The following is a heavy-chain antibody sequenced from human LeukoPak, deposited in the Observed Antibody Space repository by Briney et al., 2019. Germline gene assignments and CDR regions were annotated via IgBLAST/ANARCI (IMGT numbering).Heavy chain of an antibody. CDR1: GFTFSSYW. CDR3: AREDGVGATSGFDY. J-gene: IGHJ4*02. Sequence: GSLRLSCAASGFTFSSYWMSWVRQAPGKGLEWVANIKQDGSEKYYVDSVKGRFTISRDNAKNSLYLQMNSLRAEDTAVYYCAREDGVGATSGFDYWGQGTLVTVSS. CDR2: IKQDGSEK. V-gene: IGHV3-7*03. D-gene: IGHD1-26*01.